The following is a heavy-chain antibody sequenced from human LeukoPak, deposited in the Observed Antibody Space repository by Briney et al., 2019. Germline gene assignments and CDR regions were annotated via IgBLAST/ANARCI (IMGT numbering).Heavy chain of an antibody. V-gene: IGHV3-30*02. CDR2: IRYDGSNK. CDR3: AKDKDSSGYYVYYFDY. D-gene: IGHD3-22*01. CDR1: GFTFSSYG. Sequence: PGGSLRLSCAASGFTFSSYGMHWVRQAPGKGLEWVAFIRYDGSNKYYADSVKGRFTISRDNSKNTLYLQMNSLRAEDTAVYYCAKDKDSSGYYVYYFDYWGQGTLVTVSS. J-gene: IGHJ4*02.